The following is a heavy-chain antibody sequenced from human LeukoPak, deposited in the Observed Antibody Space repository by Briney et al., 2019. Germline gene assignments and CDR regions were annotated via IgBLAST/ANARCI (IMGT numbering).Heavy chain of an antibody. CDR3: ARRGSSSWVYFDY. D-gene: IGHD6-13*01. Sequence: SETLSLTCTVSGGSISSYFWSWIRQPAGKGLEWIGYISYSGSTNYNPSLKSRVTISVDTSKNQFSLKLSSVTAADTAVYYCARRGSSSWVYFDYWGQGTLVTVSS. CDR2: ISYSGST. CDR1: GGSISSYF. V-gene: IGHV4-59*08. J-gene: IGHJ4*02.